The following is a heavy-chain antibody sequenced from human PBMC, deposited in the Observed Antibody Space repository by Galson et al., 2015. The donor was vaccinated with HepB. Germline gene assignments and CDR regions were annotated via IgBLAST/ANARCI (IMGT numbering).Heavy chain of an antibody. CDR1: GGTFSSYA. V-gene: IGHV1-69*06. CDR3: AREGSYCSGGSCYSGWFDP. J-gene: IGHJ5*02. D-gene: IGHD2-15*01. Sequence: SVKVSCKASGGTFSSYAISWVRQAPGQGLEWMGGIIPIFGTANYAQKFQGRVTITADKSTSTAYMELSSLRSEDTAVYYCAREGSYCSGGSCYSGWFDPWGQGTLVTVSS. CDR2: IIPIFGTA.